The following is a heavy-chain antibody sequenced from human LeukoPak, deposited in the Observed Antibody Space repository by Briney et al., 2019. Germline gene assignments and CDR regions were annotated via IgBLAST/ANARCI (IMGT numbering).Heavy chain of an antibody. D-gene: IGHD3-22*01. CDR3: VRGPYYYDSSGYYYLSPFDY. Sequence: ASVKVSCKASGGTFSSYAISWVRQAPGQGLEWMGRIIPILGIANYAQKFQGRVTITADKSTSTAYMELSSLRSEDTAVYYCVRGPYYYDSSGYYYLSPFDYWGQGTLVTVSS. CDR1: GGTFSSYA. CDR2: IIPILGIA. V-gene: IGHV1-69*04. J-gene: IGHJ4*02.